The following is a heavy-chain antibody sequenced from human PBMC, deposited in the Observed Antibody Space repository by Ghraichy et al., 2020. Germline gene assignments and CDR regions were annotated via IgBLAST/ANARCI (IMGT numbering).Heavy chain of an antibody. CDR3: ARGGLDVTNRNDNQYGMDV. Sequence: GGSLRLSCAASEFTFSSYWMHWVRQAPGKGLVWVSRINSDGGSASYADSVKGRFTISRDNAKNTLHLEMSSLRAEDTAVFYCARGGLDVTNRNDNQYGMDVWGQGTTVTVPS. CDR2: INSDGGSA. D-gene: IGHD1-1*01. V-gene: IGHV3-74*01. J-gene: IGHJ6*02. CDR1: EFTFSSYW.